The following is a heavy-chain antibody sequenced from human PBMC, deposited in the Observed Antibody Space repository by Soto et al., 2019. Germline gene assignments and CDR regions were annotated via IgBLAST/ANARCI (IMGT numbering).Heavy chain of an antibody. CDR1: GFTFSSYA. D-gene: IGHD3-10*01. J-gene: IGHJ4*02. CDR3: ARDRRYYGSGSYYAFDY. CDR2: ISYDGNNK. Sequence: QVHLVESAGGVVQPGRSLRLSCAASGFTFSSYAMHWVRQAPGKGLEWVAVISYDGNNKYYADSVKGRFTISRDNSKNTLYLQMDSLRAEDTVVYYCARDRRYYGSGSYYAFDYWGQGTLVTVSS. V-gene: IGHV3-30-3*01.